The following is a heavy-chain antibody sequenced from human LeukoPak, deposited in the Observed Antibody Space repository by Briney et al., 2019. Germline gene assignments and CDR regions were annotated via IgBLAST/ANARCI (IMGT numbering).Heavy chain of an antibody. Sequence: GGSLRLPCAASGFTFSSYMMNWVRQAPGKGLEWVSSINSGSTYTYYTESVKGRFTVSRDNAKNSLFLQMNSLRAEDTAIYYCARSLTTLTYEGYWGQGTLVTVSS. D-gene: IGHD1-1*01. CDR2: INSGSTYT. CDR3: ARSLTTLTYEGY. J-gene: IGHJ4*02. CDR1: GFTFSSYM. V-gene: IGHV3-21*01.